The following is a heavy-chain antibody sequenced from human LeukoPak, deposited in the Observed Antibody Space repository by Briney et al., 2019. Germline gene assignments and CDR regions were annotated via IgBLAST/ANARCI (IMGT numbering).Heavy chain of an antibody. D-gene: IGHD5-24*01. J-gene: IGHJ6*02. Sequence: SETLSLTCAVYGGSFSGYYWSGSRQPPGKGREWIGEINHSGSTNYNPSLKSRVTISVDTSKNQFSLKLSSVTAADKAVYYCARKRWLQYYYYGMDVWGQGTTVTVSS. CDR3: ARKRWLQYYYYGMDV. CDR1: GGSFSGYY. V-gene: IGHV4-34*01. CDR2: INHSGST.